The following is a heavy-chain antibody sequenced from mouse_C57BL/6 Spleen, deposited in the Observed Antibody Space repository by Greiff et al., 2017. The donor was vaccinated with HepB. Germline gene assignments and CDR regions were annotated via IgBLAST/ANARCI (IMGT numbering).Heavy chain of an antibody. D-gene: IGHD4-1*01. V-gene: IGHV14-4*01. J-gene: IGHJ3*01. CDR2: IDPENGDT. CDR1: GFNIKDDY. CDR3: TTLTGNQTPFTY. Sequence: VQLKESGAELVRPGASVKLSCTASGFNIKDDYMHWVKQRPEQGLEWIGWIDPENGDTEYASKFQGKATITADTSSNTAYLQLSSLTSEDTAVYYCTTLTGNQTPFTYWGQGTLVTVSA.